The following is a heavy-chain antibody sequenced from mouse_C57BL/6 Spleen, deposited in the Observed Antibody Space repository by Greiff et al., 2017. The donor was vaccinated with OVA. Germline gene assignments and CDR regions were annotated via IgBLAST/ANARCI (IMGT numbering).Heavy chain of an antibody. CDR1: GYTFTSYW. J-gene: IGHJ3*01. Sequence: QVQLKQPGAELVKPGASVKLSCKASGYTFTSYWMHWVKQRPGRGLEWIGRIDPNSGGTKYNEKFKSKATLTVDKPSSTAYMQLSSLTSEDSAVYYCARCDGYYSAWCAYWGQGTLVTVSA. D-gene: IGHD2-3*01. V-gene: IGHV1-72*01. CDR2: IDPNSGGT. CDR3: ARCDGYYSAWCAY.